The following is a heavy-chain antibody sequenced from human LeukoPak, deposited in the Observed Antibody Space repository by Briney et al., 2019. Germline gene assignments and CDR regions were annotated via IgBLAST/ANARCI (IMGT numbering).Heavy chain of an antibody. CDR2: ITGSGGST. D-gene: IGHD2-15*01. CDR3: AKAIAGNDAFDI. V-gene: IGHV3-23*01. J-gene: IGHJ3*02. CDR1: GFTFTTYA. Sequence: GGSLRLSCAASGFTFTTYALTWVRQAPGKGLEWVSAITGSGGSTYYADSVRGRFTISRDNAKNSLYLQMNSLRAEDMALYYCAKAIAGNDAFDIWGQGTMVTVSS.